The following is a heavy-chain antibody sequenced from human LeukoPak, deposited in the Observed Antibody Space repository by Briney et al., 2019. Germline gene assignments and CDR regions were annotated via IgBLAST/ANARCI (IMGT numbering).Heavy chain of an antibody. J-gene: IGHJ5*02. D-gene: IGHD6-13*01. Sequence: SQTLSLTCTVSGGSINSGSYYWSWIRQPAGKGLEWIGRIYTSGSTNYNPSLKSRVTISVDTSKNQFSLKLSSVTAADTAVYYCARLIAAAGDGNWFDPWGQGTLVTVSS. V-gene: IGHV4-61*02. CDR2: IYTSGST. CDR3: ARLIAAAGDGNWFDP. CDR1: GGSINSGSYY.